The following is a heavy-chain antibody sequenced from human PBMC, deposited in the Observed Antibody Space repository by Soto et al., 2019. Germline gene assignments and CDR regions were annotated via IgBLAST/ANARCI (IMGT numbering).Heavy chain of an antibody. Sequence: QITLKESGPTLVKPTQTLTLTCTFSGFSLSTSGVGVGWIRQPPGTALEWLALIYWDDDKRYSPSLKSRLTSPKDTSKNQVVLTMTNMDPVDTATYYCAHLYDSSGYCAYWGQGTLVTVSS. V-gene: IGHV2-5*02. D-gene: IGHD3-22*01. J-gene: IGHJ4*02. CDR2: IYWDDDK. CDR1: GFSLSTSGVG. CDR3: AHLYDSSGYCAY.